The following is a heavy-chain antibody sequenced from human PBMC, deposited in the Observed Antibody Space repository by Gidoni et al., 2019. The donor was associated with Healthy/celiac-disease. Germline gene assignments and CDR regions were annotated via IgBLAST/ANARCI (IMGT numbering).Heavy chain of an antibody. J-gene: IGHJ4*02. CDR2: ISSSSSTI. Sequence: EVQLVESGGGLVQPGGSLRLSCAASGFTFSSYSMNWVRQAPGKGLEWVSYISSSSSTIYYADSVKGRFTISRDNAKNSLYLQMNSLRAEDTAVYYCARAATWAQSAFGYWGQGTLVTVSS. CDR1: GFTFSSYS. CDR3: ARAATWAQSAFGY. V-gene: IGHV3-48*01. D-gene: IGHD1-26*01.